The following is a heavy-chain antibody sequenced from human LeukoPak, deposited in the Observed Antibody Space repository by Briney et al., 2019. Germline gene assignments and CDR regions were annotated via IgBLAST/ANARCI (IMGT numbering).Heavy chain of an antibody. CDR3: GSTPVVVVAAGVNFDY. J-gene: IGHJ4*02. Sequence: PGGSLRLSCAASGFTFSNHAMSWVRQAPGKGLEWVSGISGNSGSTYYADSVKGRFTISRDNSKNTLYLQMNSLRAEDTAVYYCGSTPVVVVAAGVNFDYWGQGTLVTVSS. V-gene: IGHV3-23*01. D-gene: IGHD2-15*01. CDR2: ISGNSGST. CDR1: GFTFSNHA.